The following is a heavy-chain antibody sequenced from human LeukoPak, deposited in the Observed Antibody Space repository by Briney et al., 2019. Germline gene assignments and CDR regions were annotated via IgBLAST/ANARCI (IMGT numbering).Heavy chain of an antibody. J-gene: IGHJ6*03. D-gene: IGHD3-3*01. CDR1: GYTFTSYD. CDR3: ARVPGSHCDFWSGYRYYYYYYMDV. Sequence: GASVKVSCKASGYTFTSYDINWVRQATGQGLEWMGWMNPNSGNTGYAQKFQGRVTMTRNTSISTAYMELSNMRSEDTAVYYCARVPGSHCDFWSGYRYYYYYYMDVWGKGTTVTVSS. V-gene: IGHV1-8*01. CDR2: MNPNSGNT.